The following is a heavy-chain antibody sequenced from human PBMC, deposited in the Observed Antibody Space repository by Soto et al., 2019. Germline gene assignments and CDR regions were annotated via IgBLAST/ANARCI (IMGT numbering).Heavy chain of an antibody. V-gene: IGHV4-31*03. Sequence: QVQLQESGPGLVKPSQTLSLTCTVSGDSISSAGLYWSWIRQHPGKGLEWIGYIYYSGTTYNNPSHRSRIIISVDTSKNQFSLKLSSVTAADTAMYYCARYTEAYFDYWGQGILVTVSS. CDR3: ARYTEAYFDY. CDR2: IYYSGTT. CDR1: GDSISSAGLY. D-gene: IGHD2-2*02. J-gene: IGHJ4*02.